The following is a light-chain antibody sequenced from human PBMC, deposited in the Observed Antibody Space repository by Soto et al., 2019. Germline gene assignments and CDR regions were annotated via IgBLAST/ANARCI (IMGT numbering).Light chain of an antibody. J-gene: IGLJ1*01. Sequence: QSVLTQPASVSGAPGQSITISCTGTISDVGGYNYVYWYQQHPGKAPKLMIFDVSNRPSGVANRFSGSKSGYTASLTISGLQADDAADYYCSSYTSSSTYVFGTGTKVTVL. V-gene: IGLV2-14*03. CDR1: ISDVGGYNY. CDR3: SSYTSSSTYV. CDR2: DVS.